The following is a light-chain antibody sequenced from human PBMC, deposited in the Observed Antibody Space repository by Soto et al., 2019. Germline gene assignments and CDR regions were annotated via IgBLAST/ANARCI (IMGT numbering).Light chain of an antibody. V-gene: IGKV1-33*01. J-gene: IGKJ5*01. CDR1: QDISSY. Sequence: DIQMTQSPSSLSASVGDRVTITCQASQDISSYLNWYQQKPGKAPELLIFDVSNLETRVPSRFSGTGSATHFTFTISSLQPEDFATYYCLQYDSLPPTFGQGTRLEIK. CDR2: DVS. CDR3: LQYDSLPPT.